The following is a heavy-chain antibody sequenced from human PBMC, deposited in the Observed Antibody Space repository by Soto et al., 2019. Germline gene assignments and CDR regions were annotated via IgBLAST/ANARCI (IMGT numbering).Heavy chain of an antibody. J-gene: IGHJ6*02. CDR1: GGSFSGYY. Sequence: SETLSLTCAVYGGSFSGYYWSWIHQPPGKGLEWIGEINHSGSTNYNPSLKSRVTISVDTSKNQFSLKLSSVTAADTAVYYCARGVAVAAHGGYGMDVRGQGATVTVSS. CDR2: INHSGST. CDR3: ARGVAVAAHGGYGMDV. D-gene: IGHD6-19*01. V-gene: IGHV4-34*01.